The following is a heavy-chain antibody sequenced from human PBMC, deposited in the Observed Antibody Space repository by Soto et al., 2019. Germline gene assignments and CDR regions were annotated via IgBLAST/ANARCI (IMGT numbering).Heavy chain of an antibody. V-gene: IGHV4-4*07. CDR1: GGPINAHF. D-gene: IGHD2-15*01. J-gene: IGHJ4*02. CDR2: IYISGTT. CDR3: ARINGGSPDF. Sequence: PSETLSLTCTGSGGPINAHFWSWIRQPAGKGLEWIGHIYISGTTTYNPSLKSRVTLSIDPPKSQLSLKLSSVTAADTAVYYCARINGGSPDFWGQGTLVTVSS.